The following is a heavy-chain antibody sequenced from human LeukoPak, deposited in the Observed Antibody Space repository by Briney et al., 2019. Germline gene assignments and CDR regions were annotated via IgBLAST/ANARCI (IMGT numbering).Heavy chain of an antibody. CDR2: ISYDGSNK. J-gene: IGHJ4*02. D-gene: IGHD3-9*01. V-gene: IGHV3-30*04. Sequence: PGGSLRLSCAASGFTFSSYAMHWVRQAPGKGLEWVAVISYDGSNKYYADSVKGRFTISRDNSKNTLYLQMNSLRAEDTAVYYCAHAGYYIWEGIDYWGQGTLVTVSS. CDR1: GFTFSSYA. CDR3: AHAGYYIWEGIDY.